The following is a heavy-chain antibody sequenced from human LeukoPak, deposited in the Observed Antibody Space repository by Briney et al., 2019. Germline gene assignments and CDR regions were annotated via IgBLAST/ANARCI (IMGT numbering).Heavy chain of an antibody. V-gene: IGHV1-18*01. CDR1: GYTFTRYG. D-gene: IGHD3-22*01. J-gene: IGHJ4*02. CDR3: ARDGSYYDFAYISFDY. Sequence: ASVKVSCKASGYTFTRYGISWVRQAPGQGLEWMGWISAYNGNTNYAQKLQGRVTMTTDTSTSTAYMELRSLRSDDTAVYYCARDGSYYDFAYISFDYWGQGTLVTVSS. CDR2: ISAYNGNT.